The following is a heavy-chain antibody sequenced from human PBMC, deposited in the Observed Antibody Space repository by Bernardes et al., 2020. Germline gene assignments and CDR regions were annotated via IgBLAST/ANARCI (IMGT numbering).Heavy chain of an antibody. J-gene: IGHJ4*02. Sequence: ASVKVSCMASGYTFTSYPITWVRQAPGQGLEWLGWISVYNGNTHYEQKFQGRVTMTTDTSTNTAYLELRSLRFDDTAVYYCARGGPIYCADDCYSFSFDHWGQGTLVTVSS. CDR2: ISVYNGNT. CDR3: ARGGPIYCADDCYSFSFDH. CDR1: GYTFTSYP. D-gene: IGHD2-21*01. V-gene: IGHV1-18*04.